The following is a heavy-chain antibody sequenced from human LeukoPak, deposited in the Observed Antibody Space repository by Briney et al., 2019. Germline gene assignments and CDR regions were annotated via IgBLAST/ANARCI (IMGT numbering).Heavy chain of an antibody. Sequence: GGSLRLSCATSGFTFSSYAMSWVRQAPGKGLEWVSAISGSGGSTYYADSVKGRFTISRDNSKNTLYLQMNSLRAADTAVYYCAKDLKYHIAAAGSYFDLWGRGTLVTVSS. D-gene: IGHD6-13*01. J-gene: IGHJ2*01. V-gene: IGHV3-23*01. CDR3: AKDLKYHIAAAGSYFDL. CDR1: GFTFSSYA. CDR2: ISGSGGST.